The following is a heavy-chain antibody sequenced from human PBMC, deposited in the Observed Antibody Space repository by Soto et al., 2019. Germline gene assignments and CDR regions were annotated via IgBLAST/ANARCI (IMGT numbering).Heavy chain of an antibody. D-gene: IGHD2-2*01. J-gene: IGHJ3*02. CDR3: ARRDVVVPAAMTAFDI. CDR2: IYPGDSDT. V-gene: IGHV5-51*01. CDR1: GYSFTSYW. Sequence: GESLKISCKGSGYSFTSYWIGWVRQMPGKGLEGMGIIYPGDSDTRNSPSFQGQVTISADKSIITAYLQWSSLKASDTAMYYCARRDVVVPAAMTAFDIWGQGTMVTVSS.